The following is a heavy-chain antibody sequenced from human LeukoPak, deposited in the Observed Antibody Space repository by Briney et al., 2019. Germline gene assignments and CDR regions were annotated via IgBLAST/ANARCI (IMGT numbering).Heavy chain of an antibody. J-gene: IGHJ4*02. Sequence: LPGGSLRLSCAASGFTFSSYAMSWVRQAPGKGLEWVSLISTSGGRTYYADSVKGRFTISRDNSKNTLHLQMNSLRAEDTAVYYCAKVSSGWPFDYWGQGTLVTVSS. CDR3: AKVSSGWPFDY. V-gene: IGHV3-23*01. D-gene: IGHD6-19*01. CDR1: GFTFSSYA. CDR2: ISTSGGRT.